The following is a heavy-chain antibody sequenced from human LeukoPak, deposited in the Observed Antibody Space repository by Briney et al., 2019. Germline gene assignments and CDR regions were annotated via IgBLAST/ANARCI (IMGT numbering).Heavy chain of an antibody. CDR1: GGSISSYY. CDR2: IYYSGST. Sequence: PSETLSLTCTVSGGSISSYYWSWIRQPPGKGLEWIGYIYYSGSTNYNPSLKSRVTISVDTSKNQFSLKLSSVTAADTAVYYCARRTGAYYYYYTDGCGKGTTVTVSS. D-gene: IGHD7-27*01. V-gene: IGHV4-59*01. J-gene: IGHJ6*03. CDR3: ARRTGAYYYYYTDG.